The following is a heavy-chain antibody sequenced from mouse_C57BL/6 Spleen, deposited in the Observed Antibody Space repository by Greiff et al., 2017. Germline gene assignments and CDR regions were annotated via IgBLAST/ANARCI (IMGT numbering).Heavy chain of an antibody. CDR2: IYPRSGNT. V-gene: IGHV1-81*01. Sequence: VKLMESGAELARPGASVKLSCKASGYTFTSYGISWVKQRTGQGLEWIGEIYPRSGNTYYNEKFKGKATLTADKSSSTAYMELRSLTSEDSAVYFCARKDPLDGYYGDYAMDYWGQGTSVTVSS. CDR3: ARKDPLDGYYGDYAMDY. J-gene: IGHJ4*01. D-gene: IGHD2-3*01. CDR1: GYTFTSYG.